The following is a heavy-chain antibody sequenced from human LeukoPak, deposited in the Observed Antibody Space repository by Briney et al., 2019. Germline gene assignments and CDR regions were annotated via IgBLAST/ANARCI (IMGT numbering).Heavy chain of an antibody. J-gene: IGHJ4*02. CDR3: ARHAPVGTTEEGYFDY. V-gene: IGHV5-51*01. CDR2: IYPGDSDT. CDR1: GYTLTTYW. Sequence: GESLKISCKGSGYTLTTYWIGWVRQLPGKGLEWMGIIYPGDSDTRYSPSFQGQVTISADKSISTAYLQWSSLKASDTAMYYCARHAPVGTTEEGYFDYWGQGTLVTVSS. D-gene: IGHD1-26*01.